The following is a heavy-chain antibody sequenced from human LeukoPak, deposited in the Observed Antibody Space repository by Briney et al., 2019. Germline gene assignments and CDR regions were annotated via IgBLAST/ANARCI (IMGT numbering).Heavy chain of an antibody. CDR1: GFTFDDYA. CDR2: ISWDGGST. J-gene: IGHJ4*02. D-gene: IGHD5-12*01. V-gene: IGHV3-43D*04. CDR3: AKSPSVVAKKEIGY. Sequence: GGSLRLSCAASGFTFDDYAMHWVRQAPGKGLEWVSLISWDGGSTYYADSVKGRFTISRDNSKNSLYLQMNSLRAEDTAFYYFAKSPSVVAKKEIGYWGQGTLVTVSS.